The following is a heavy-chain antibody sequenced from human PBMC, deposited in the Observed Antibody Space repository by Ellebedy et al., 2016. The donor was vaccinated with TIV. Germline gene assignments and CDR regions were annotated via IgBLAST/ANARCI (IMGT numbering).Heavy chain of an antibody. J-gene: IGHJ6*02. CDR2: IKQDGSDY. Sequence: GGSLRLSCAASGFTFITYWMGWVRQAPGKGPEWVANIKQDGSDYFHVDSVKGRFTISRDNTKNSLYLQMNSLRAEDTAVYYCVTYRGSGSPVGYYYGVDVWGQGTTVTVSS. D-gene: IGHD3-10*01. CDR3: VTYRGSGSPVGYYYGVDV. V-gene: IGHV3-7*03. CDR1: GFTFITYW.